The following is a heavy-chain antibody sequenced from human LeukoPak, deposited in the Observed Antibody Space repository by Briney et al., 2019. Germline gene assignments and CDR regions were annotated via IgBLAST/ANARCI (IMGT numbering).Heavy chain of an antibody. CDR3: AKDYSRDGYSPFDY. J-gene: IGHJ4*02. CDR1: GYTFSSYW. D-gene: IGHD5-24*01. CDR2: IKQDGSEA. Sequence: GGSLRLSCAASGYTFSSYWMSWVRQAPGKGLEWVAIIKQDGSEAYYVDSVKGRFTISRDNSKNTLYLQMNSLRAEDTAVYYCAKDYSRDGYSPFDYWGQGTLVTVSS. V-gene: IGHV3-7*03.